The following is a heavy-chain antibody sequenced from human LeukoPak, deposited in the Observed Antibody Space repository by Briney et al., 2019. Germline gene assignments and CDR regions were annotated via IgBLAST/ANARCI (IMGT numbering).Heavy chain of an antibody. CDR1: GDSINSYY. J-gene: IGHJ3*02. CDR2: VYYSGRT. V-gene: IGHV4-59*01. Sequence: RPSETLSLTCTVSGDSINSYYWNWIRQPPGKGLEWIGYVYYSGRTDYNPSHKSRVTISVDTSKHQFSMKLKSVTAADTAVYFCARGRWLPNAFDIWGQGTMVTVFS. D-gene: IGHD5-24*01. CDR3: ARGRWLPNAFDI.